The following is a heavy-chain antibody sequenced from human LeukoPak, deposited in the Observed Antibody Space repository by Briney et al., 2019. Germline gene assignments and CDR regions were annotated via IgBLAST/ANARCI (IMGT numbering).Heavy chain of an antibody. CDR3: TTLYYDFWSGYSDY. D-gene: IGHD3-3*01. CDR1: GLTFSNYW. V-gene: IGHV3-15*07. J-gene: IGHJ4*02. CDR2: IKSKTDGGTT. Sequence: PGGSLRLSCAASGLTFSNYWMDWVRQAPGKGLEWVGRIKSKTDGGTTDYAAPVKGRFTISRDDSKNTLYLQMNSLKTEDTAVYYCTTLYYDFWSGYSDYWGQGTLVTVSS.